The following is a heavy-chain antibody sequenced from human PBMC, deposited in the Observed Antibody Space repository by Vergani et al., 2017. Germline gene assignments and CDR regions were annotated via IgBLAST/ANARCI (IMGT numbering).Heavy chain of an antibody. CDR1: GFTFSSYG. CDR3: AKDRSKLWFGEPRVSDWFDP. V-gene: IGHV3-30*18. CDR2: ISYDGSNK. J-gene: IGHJ5*02. D-gene: IGHD3-10*01. Sequence: QVQLVESGGGVVQPGRSLRLSCAASGFTFSSYGMHWVRQAPGKGLGWVAVISYDGSNKYYADSVKGRFTSSRDNSKNTLYLQMNRLRAEDTAVYYCAKDRSKLWFGEPRVSDWFDPWGQGTLVTVSS.